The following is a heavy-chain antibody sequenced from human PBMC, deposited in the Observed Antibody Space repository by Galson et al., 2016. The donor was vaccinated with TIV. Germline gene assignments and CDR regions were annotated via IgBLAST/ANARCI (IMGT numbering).Heavy chain of an antibody. CDR3: TRDRRSMTMIPVIDYNFGMDV. V-gene: IGHV1-18*01. CDR1: GYTFNKYG. Sequence: SVKVSCKASGYTFNKYGVTWVRQAPGQGLEWMGWISAYSGDTNYAQKFQGRVTMTTDTYTSTAYMDLRSLRSDDTAVYYCTRDRRSMTMIPVIDYNFGMDVWGQGTTVTVSS. CDR2: ISAYSGDT. J-gene: IGHJ6*02. D-gene: IGHD3-22*01.